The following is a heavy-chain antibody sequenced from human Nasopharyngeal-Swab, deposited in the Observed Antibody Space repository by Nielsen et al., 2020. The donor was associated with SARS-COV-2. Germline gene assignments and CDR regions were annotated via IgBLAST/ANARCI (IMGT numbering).Heavy chain of an antibody. D-gene: IGHD2-15*01. CDR3: ARGKYCSGGSCYPLDY. CDR2: INQSGST. CDR1: GGSFSGYY. V-gene: IGHV4-34*01. Sequence: SETLSLTCAVYGGSFSGYYWSWIRPPPGKGLEWIGEINQSGSTNYNPSLKSRVTISVDTSKNQFSLKLSSVTAADPAVYYCARGKYCSGGSCYPLDYWGQGTLVTVSS. J-gene: IGHJ4*02.